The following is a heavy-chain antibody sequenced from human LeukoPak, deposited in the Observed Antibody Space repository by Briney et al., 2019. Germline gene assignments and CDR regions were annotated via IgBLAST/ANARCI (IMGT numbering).Heavy chain of an antibody. Sequence: GESLQISCKVSGYRFTSYCIGWVRQLPGKGLEWMGIIYPGDSGPTYSPSFQGQVTISVDKSINTAYLQWSSLQASDTAMYYCGMSGDRVPLQDDVFDVWGQGTMVTVSS. V-gene: IGHV5-51*01. D-gene: IGHD1-26*01. J-gene: IGHJ3*01. CDR3: GMSGDRVPLQDDVFDV. CDR1: GYRFTSYC. CDR2: IYPGDSGP.